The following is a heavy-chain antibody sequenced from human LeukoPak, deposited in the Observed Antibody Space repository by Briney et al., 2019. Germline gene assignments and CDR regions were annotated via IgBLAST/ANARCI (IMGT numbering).Heavy chain of an antibody. V-gene: IGHV4-34*01. J-gene: IGHJ2*01. CDR3: ARGRGGLPGGRALDL. Sequence: PSETLSLTCAVYGGSFSGYYWSWIRQPPGKGLEWIGEINHSGSTNYNPSLKSRVTISVDTSKNQFSLKLSSVTAADTAVYCCARGRGGLPGGRALDLWGRGTLVTVSS. D-gene: IGHD2-15*01. CDR1: GGSFSGYY. CDR2: INHSGST.